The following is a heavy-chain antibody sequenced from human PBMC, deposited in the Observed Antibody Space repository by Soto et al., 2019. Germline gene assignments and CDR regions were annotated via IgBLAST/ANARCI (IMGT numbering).Heavy chain of an antibody. D-gene: IGHD6-13*01. J-gene: IGHJ6*02. CDR2: INPNSGGT. CDR1: GYTFTGYY. V-gene: IGHV1-2*02. Sequence: ASVKVSCKASGYTFTGYYMHWVRQAPGQGLEWMGWINPNSGGTNYAQKFQGRVTMTRDTSISTAYMELSRLRSDDTAVYYCARAEGGSSWYRYYYYGMTSGAKGPRSPSP. CDR3: ARAEGGSSWYRYYYYGMTS.